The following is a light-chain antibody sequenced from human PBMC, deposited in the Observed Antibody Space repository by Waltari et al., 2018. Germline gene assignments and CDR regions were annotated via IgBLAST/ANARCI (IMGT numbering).Light chain of an antibody. CDR3: QVWYSSDQSYVV. CDR1: SIGRKS. Sequence: YVFTQHPSASVAPGDTARIHWGGNSIGRKSVHRYKQRPGQAPVLVIYDDRARPSGIPERVSGSNSGNSATLTISRVEAGDEADYYCQVWYSSDQSYVVFGGGTELIVL. CDR2: DDR. V-gene: IGLV3-21*04. J-gene: IGLJ2*01.